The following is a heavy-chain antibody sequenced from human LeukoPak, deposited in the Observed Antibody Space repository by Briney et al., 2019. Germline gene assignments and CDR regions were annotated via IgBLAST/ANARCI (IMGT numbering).Heavy chain of an antibody. V-gene: IGHV4-31*03. CDR3: AKGHYYDRSGYSPLGY. CDR1: GGSISSGGYY. CDR2: IYYSGSA. J-gene: IGHJ4*02. D-gene: IGHD3-22*01. Sequence: SETLSLTCTVSGGSISSGGYYWSWIRQHPGKGLEWIGYIYYSGSAYYNPSLKSRVTISVDTSKNQFSLKLSSVTAADTAVYYCAKGHYYDRSGYSPLGYWGQGTLVTVSS.